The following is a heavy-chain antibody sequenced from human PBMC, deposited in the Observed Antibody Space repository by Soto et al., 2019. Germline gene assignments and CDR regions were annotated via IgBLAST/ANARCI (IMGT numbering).Heavy chain of an antibody. CDR2: IYYSGST. J-gene: IGHJ5*02. CDR1: GGSISSCDYY. Sequence: QVQLQESGPGLVKPSQTLSLTCTVSGGSISSCDYYWSWIRQPPGKGLEWIGYIYYSGSTYYNPSLKSRVTISVDTSKNQFSLKLSSVTAADTAVYYCAVCSHNGDDWFDPWGQGTLVTVSS. V-gene: IGHV4-30-4*01. CDR3: AVCSHNGDDWFDP. D-gene: IGHD3-10*01.